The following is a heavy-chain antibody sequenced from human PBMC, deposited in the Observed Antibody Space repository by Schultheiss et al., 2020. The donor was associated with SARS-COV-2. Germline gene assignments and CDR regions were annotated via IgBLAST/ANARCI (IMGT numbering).Heavy chain of an antibody. Sequence: GGSLRLSCAASGFTFSSYGMHWVRQAPGKGLEWVAVISYDGSNKYYADSVKGRFTISRDNSKNTLYLQMNSLRAEDTAVYYCAKDSRLYYDFWSGYLGYYYGMDVWGQGTTVTVSS. CDR2: ISYDGSNK. CDR1: GFTFSSYG. V-gene: IGHV3-30*18. J-gene: IGHJ6*02. D-gene: IGHD3-3*01. CDR3: AKDSRLYYDFWSGYLGYYYGMDV.